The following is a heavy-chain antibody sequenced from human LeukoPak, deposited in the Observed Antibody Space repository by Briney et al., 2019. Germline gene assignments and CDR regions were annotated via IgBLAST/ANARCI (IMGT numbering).Heavy chain of an antibody. CDR2: ISSGRTE. V-gene: IGHV3-48*01. CDR1: GFTFSMHS. CDR3: AREPSSGSVSSWYPLDY. J-gene: IGHJ4*02. D-gene: IGHD6-13*01. Sequence: GRSLRLSCVASGFTFSMHSLNWVRQTPGKGLEWVSYISSGRTEFYADSVKGRFTISRDNAKNSLYLQMNSLRVEDTAVYYCAREPSSGSVSSWYPLDYWGQGTLVTVSS.